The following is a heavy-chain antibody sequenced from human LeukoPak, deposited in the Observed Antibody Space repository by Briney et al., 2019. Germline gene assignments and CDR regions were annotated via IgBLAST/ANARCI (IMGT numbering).Heavy chain of an antibody. CDR1: GFSFSDYS. D-gene: IGHD6-19*01. V-gene: IGHV3-11*06. CDR3: ARELHSSGWRDAFDI. J-gene: IGHJ3*02. Sequence: GGSLRLSCAASGFSFSDYSVSWIRQAPGKGLEWLAYIDIRSGHTNYAESVKGRFTISRDNSRNTLYLQMNGLRAEDTAVYYCARELHSSGWRDAFDIWGQGTMVTVSS. CDR2: IDIRSGHT.